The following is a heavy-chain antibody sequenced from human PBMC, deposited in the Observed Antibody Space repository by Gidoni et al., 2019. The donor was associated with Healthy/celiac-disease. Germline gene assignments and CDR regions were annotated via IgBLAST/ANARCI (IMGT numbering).Heavy chain of an antibody. CDR3: ARTDYFYYDSSGYYPRVLDY. CDR2: ISSSGSTI. Sequence: EVQLVESGGGLVQPGGSLRLSCAASGFTFSSYEMHWVRQAPGKGLEWGSYISSSGSTIYYADSVKGRFTISRDNAKNSLYLQMNSLRAEDTAVYYCARTDYFYYDSSGYYPRVLDYWGQGTLVTVSS. D-gene: IGHD3-22*01. J-gene: IGHJ4*02. V-gene: IGHV3-48*03. CDR1: GFTFSSYE.